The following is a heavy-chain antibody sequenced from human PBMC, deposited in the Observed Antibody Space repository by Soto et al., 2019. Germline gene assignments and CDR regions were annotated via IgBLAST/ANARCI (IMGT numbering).Heavy chain of an antibody. CDR3: ARDFFFRCYYGSRSLSSF. D-gene: IGHD3-10*01. Sequence: SVKVSCKASGGTFSSYAISWVRQAPGQGLEWMGGIIPIFGTANYAQKFQGRVTITADESTSTAYMELSSLRSEDTAVYYCARDFFFRCYYGSRSLSSFCGQGSLVPVSS. CDR2: IIPIFGTA. V-gene: IGHV1-69*13. CDR1: GGTFSSYA. J-gene: IGHJ4*02.